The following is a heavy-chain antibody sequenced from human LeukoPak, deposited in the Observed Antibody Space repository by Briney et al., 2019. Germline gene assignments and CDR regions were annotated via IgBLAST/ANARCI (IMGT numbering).Heavy chain of an antibody. D-gene: IGHD2-21*02. Sequence: SETLSLTCTVSGGSISSSSYYWGWIRQPPGKGLEWIGSIYYSGSTYYNPSLKSRVTISVDTSKNQFSLKLSSVTAADTAVYYCARRVTAIWVDAFDIWGQGTMVTVSS. CDR1: GGSISSSSYY. J-gene: IGHJ3*02. CDR2: IYYSGST. CDR3: ARRVTAIWVDAFDI. V-gene: IGHV4-39*07.